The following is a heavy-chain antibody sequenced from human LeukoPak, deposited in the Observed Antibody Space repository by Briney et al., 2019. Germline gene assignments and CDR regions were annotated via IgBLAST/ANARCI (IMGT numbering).Heavy chain of an antibody. CDR1: GYSFTSYC. V-gene: IGHV5-51*01. CDR2: FYPGDSGP. D-gene: IGHD1-26*01. J-gene: IGHJ3*01. CDR3: GMSGDRVPLQDDVFDV. Sequence: GESLKISCKVSGYSFTSYCIGWVRQMPGKGLEWVGIFYPGDSGPTYSPSFQGQVTISVDKSINTAYLQWSSLQASDTAMYYCGMSGDRVPLQDDVFDVWGQGTMVTVST.